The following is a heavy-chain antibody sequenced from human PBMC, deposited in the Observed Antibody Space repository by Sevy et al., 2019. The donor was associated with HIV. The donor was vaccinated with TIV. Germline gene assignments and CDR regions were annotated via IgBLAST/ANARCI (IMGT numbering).Heavy chain of an antibody. J-gene: IGHJ4*02. CDR2: IKQDGSEK. Sequence: GGSLRLSCAASGFTFSSYWMSWVRQAPGKGLEWVANIKQDGSEKYYVDSVKGRFTISRDNAKNSLYLQMNSLRAEDTAVYYCASDRAYYDFWSGYYGYWGQGTLVTVSS. D-gene: IGHD3-3*01. CDR3: ASDRAYYDFWSGYYGY. V-gene: IGHV3-7*01. CDR1: GFTFSSYW.